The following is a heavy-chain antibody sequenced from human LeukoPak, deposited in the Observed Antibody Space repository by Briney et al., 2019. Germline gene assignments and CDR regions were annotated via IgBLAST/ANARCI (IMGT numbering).Heavy chain of an antibody. V-gene: IGHV4-59*08. CDR1: GGAFSTYY. Sequence: SETLSLTCTVSGGAFSTYYWSWIGQPPGKAREWSGYIYYSCMTTHNPSLNSRVTTSGDTTNTQTSLNLSSVTSPHTPVYYCALLWLGIKSRFDPWGEGALVTVPS. D-gene: IGHD6-19*01. J-gene: IGHJ5*02. CDR3: ALLWLGIKSRFDP. CDR2: IYYSCMT.